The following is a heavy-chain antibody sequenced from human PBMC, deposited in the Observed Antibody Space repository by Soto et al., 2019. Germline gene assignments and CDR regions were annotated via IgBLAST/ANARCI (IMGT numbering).Heavy chain of an antibody. CDR3: ARSGISSVRGVLSELEY. J-gene: IGHJ4*02. D-gene: IGHD3-10*01. CDR1: GYTFNGYY. V-gene: IGHV1-2*04. Sequence: QVQLVQSGAEVKKPGASVKVSCKASGYTFNGYYMHWVRQAPGQGLEWMGWINPNSGDTNYAQKFEGWVTMTRDTSISTAYMELTRLTSDDTAMYYCARSGISSVRGVLSELEYWGQGTRVTVSS. CDR2: INPNSGDT.